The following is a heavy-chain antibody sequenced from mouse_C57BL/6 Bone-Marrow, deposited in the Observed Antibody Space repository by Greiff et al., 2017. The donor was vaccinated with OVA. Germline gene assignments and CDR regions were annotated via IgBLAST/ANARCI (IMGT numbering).Heavy chain of an antibody. J-gene: IGHJ2*01. V-gene: IGHV5-4*03. CDR1: GFTFSSYA. Sequence: EVKLQESGGGLVKPGGSLKLSCAASGFTFSSYAMSWVRQTPEKRLEWVATISDGGSYTYYPDNVKGRFTISRDNAKNNLYLQMSHLKSEDTAMYYCESAYYGCSHTIEYRGQGTTLTVSS. D-gene: IGHD1-1*01. CDR3: ESAYYGCSHTIEY. CDR2: ISDGGSYT.